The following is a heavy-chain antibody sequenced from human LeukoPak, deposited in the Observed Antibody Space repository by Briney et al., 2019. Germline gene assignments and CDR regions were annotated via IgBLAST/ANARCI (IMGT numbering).Heavy chain of an antibody. Sequence: SGPTLVNPTQTLTLTCTFSGFSLATSRVGVGWIRQPPGKALEWLALIYWNDNKRYSPSLRSRLTVTKGTSKTQVFLTMTKMDPVDTATYYCAHGYGDYDPYFDYWGQGTLVTVSS. V-gene: IGHV2-5*01. CDR1: GFSLATSRVG. CDR3: AHGYGDYDPYFDY. J-gene: IGHJ4*02. D-gene: IGHD4-17*01. CDR2: IYWNDNK.